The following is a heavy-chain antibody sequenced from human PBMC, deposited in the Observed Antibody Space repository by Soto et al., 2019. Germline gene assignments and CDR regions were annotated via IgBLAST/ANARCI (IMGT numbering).Heavy chain of an antibody. Sequence: QVQLQQWGAGLLKPSETLSLTCAVYGGSFSGYYWSWIRQPPGKGLEWMGEINHSGSTNYNPSLKSRVTISVDTSKNQFSLKLSSVTAADTAVYYCARGRIAVAGTPGYYFDYWGQGTLVTVSS. CDR1: GGSFSGYY. D-gene: IGHD6-19*01. CDR3: ARGRIAVAGTPGYYFDY. J-gene: IGHJ4*02. V-gene: IGHV4-34*01. CDR2: INHSGST.